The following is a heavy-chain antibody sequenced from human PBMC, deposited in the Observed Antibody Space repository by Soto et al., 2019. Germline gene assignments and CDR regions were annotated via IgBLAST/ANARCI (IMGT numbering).Heavy chain of an antibody. V-gene: IGHV3-7*03. D-gene: IGHD6-19*01. J-gene: IGHJ4*02. Sequence: GGSLRLSCVASGFTFISSFMGWIRQAPGKGLEWVANINQDGGVTYYVDSVEGRFTISRDNTKDSLYLQMNSLRGEDTAIYYCARYYRASGRYFFDYWGQGTLVTVSS. CDR1: GFTFISSF. CDR3: ARYYRASGRYFFDY. CDR2: INQDGGVT.